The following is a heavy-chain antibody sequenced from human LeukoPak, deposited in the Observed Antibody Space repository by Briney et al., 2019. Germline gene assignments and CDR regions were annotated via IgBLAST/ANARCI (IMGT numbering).Heavy chain of an antibody. CDR3: ARDDYYGSGSYYKDYYYYGMDV. Sequence: GSLRLSCAAPGFTFSSYSMNWVRQAPGKGLEWVSSISSSRNYIYYADSVKGRFTISRDNAKNSLYLQMTSLRAEDTAVYYCARDDYYGSGSYYKDYYYYGMDVWGQGTTVTVSS. CDR1: GFTFSSYS. D-gene: IGHD3-10*01. V-gene: IGHV3-21*01. CDR2: ISSSRNYI. J-gene: IGHJ6*02.